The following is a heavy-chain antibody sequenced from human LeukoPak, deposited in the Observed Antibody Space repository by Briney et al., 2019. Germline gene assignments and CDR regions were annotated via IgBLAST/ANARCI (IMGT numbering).Heavy chain of an antibody. J-gene: IGHJ4*02. V-gene: IGHV1-46*01. CDR2: INPSGGST. D-gene: IGHD3-22*01. CDR3: ARDTSYYYDSSGYDY. Sequence: ASVKVSCKASGYTFTSYYMHWVRQAPGQGLEWMGIINPSGGSTSYAQKFQGRVTMTRDMSTSTVYMELSSLRSEDTAVYYCARDTSYYYDSSGYDYWGQGTLVTVSS. CDR1: GYTFTSYY.